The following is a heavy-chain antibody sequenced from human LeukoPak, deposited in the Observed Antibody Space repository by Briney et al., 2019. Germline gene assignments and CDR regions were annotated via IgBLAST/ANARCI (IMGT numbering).Heavy chain of an antibody. CDR1: GYSFTSYW. CDR3: ARQDIVVVPAAIPAYYYHMDV. CDR2: IYPGDSDT. Sequence: GESLKISCKGSGYSFTSYWIGWVRQMPGKGLEWMGIIYPGDSDTRYSPSFQGQVTISADKSISTAYLQWSSLKASDTAMYYCARQDIVVVPAAIPAYYYHMDVWGKGTTVTVSS. J-gene: IGHJ6*03. D-gene: IGHD2-2*02. V-gene: IGHV5-51*01.